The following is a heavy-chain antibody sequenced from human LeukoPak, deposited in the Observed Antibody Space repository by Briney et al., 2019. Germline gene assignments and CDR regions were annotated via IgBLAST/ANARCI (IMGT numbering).Heavy chain of an antibody. J-gene: IGHJ4*02. V-gene: IGHV3-7*01. CDR3: AKHARFGGVDY. CDR2: IKQDGSEK. D-gene: IGHD3-16*01. Sequence: PGGSLRPSCAASGFIFSSYWMGWVRQAPGKGLEWVANIKQDGSEKYYVDSVKGRFTISRDNTKNSLYLQMNSLRAEDTAVYYCAKHARFGGVDYGGREPLVTV. CDR1: GFIFSSYW.